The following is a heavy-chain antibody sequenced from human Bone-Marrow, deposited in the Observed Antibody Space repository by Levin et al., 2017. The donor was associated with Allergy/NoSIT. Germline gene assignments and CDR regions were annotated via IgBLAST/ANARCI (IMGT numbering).Heavy chain of an antibody. CDR3: AREQGARGWYTVDF. D-gene: IGHD6-19*01. J-gene: IGHJ4*02. CDR2: IRPSSERT. Sequence: GGSLRLSCAASGFTFANHAMTWVRHAPGKGLEWVSTIRPSSERTYFADSVKGRFTVSRDDCMNMMYLQMNSLRADDAAVYYCAREQGARGWYTVDFWGQGALVTVSS. V-gene: IGHV3-23*01. CDR1: GFTFANHA.